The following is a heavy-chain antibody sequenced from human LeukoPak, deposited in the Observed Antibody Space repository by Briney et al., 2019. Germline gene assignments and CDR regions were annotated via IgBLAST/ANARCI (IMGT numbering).Heavy chain of an antibody. D-gene: IGHD6-19*01. Sequence: GGSLRLSCAASGFTFSSYWMHWVRQAPGKGLVWVSRINSDGSSTSYADSVKGRFTISRDNAKNTLYLQMNSLRAADTAVYYCARVKPTAVAVDYWGQGTLVTVSS. V-gene: IGHV3-74*01. CDR3: ARVKPTAVAVDY. CDR2: INSDGSST. J-gene: IGHJ4*02. CDR1: GFTFSSYW.